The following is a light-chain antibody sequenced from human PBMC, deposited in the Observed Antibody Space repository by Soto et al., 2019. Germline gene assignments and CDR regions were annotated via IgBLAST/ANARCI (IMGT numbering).Light chain of an antibody. CDR2: DVS. V-gene: IGLV2-14*01. J-gene: IGLJ2*01. Sequence: QSALTQPASVSGSPGQSITISCTGTSSDVGGYNYVSWYQQHPGKAPKLMIYDVSNRPSGVSNRFSGSKSGNTASLSISGIQAEDEADYYCGSYTRSNSLLFGGGTKVTVL. CDR1: SSDVGGYNY. CDR3: GSYTRSNSLL.